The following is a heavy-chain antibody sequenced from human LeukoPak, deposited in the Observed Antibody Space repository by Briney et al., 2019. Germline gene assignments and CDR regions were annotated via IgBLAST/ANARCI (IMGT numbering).Heavy chain of an antibody. CDR1: GYTFTSYG. J-gene: IGHJ5*02. Sequence: ASVKVSCKASGYTFTSYGISWVRQAPGQGLEWMGWISAYNGNTNYAQKLQGRVTMTTDTSTSTAYMELRSLRSDDTAVYYCARGRRLFYSSGYNWFDPWGQGTLVTVSS. CDR2: ISAYNGNT. D-gene: IGHD6-19*01. CDR3: ARGRRLFYSSGYNWFDP. V-gene: IGHV1-18*01.